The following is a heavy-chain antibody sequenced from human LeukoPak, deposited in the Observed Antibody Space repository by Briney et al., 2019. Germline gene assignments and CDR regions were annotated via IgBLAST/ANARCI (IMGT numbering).Heavy chain of an antibody. J-gene: IGHJ3*02. D-gene: IGHD3-3*01. CDR2: IYYSGSS. CDR3: ARGSITVVPAFDI. Sequence: NSSGTLSLTCTLSGGSISTYYWSWIRQPPGKGLEWIGYIYYSGSSGYNPSLKSRGTISADTSKNQFSLKLSSVTAADTAVYYCARGSITVVPAFDIWGQGTMVTVSS. CDR1: GGSISTYY. V-gene: IGHV4-59*12.